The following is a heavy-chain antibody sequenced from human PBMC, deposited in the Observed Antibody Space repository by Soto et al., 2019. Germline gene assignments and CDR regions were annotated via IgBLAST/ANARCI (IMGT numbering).Heavy chain of an antibody. CDR2: IIPIFGTA. J-gene: IGHJ5*02. CDR3: ARDFFGVVNNWFDP. D-gene: IGHD3-3*01. V-gene: IGHV1-69*06. CDR1: GGTFSSYA. Sequence: SVKVSCKASGGTFSSYAISWVRQAPGQGLEWMGGIIPIFGTANYAQKFQGRVTITADKSTSTAYMELSSLRSEDTAVYYCARDFFGVVNNWFDPWGQATLVTVSS.